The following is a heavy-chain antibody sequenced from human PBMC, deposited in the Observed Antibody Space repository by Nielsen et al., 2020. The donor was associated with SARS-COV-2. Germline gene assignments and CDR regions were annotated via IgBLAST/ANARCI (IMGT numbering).Heavy chain of an antibody. V-gene: IGHV5-51*01. J-gene: IGHJ4*02. Sequence: GESLKISCQASGYSFISYWIGWVRQMPGKGLEWMGIIYPGDSGTRYSPSFQGQVTMSADKSISTAYLQWSSLKASDTAMYYCARHTYYYDTTGYKHLDYWGQGTLVTVSS. CDR1: GYSFISYW. D-gene: IGHD3-22*01. CDR2: IYPGDSGT. CDR3: ARHTYYYDTTGYKHLDY.